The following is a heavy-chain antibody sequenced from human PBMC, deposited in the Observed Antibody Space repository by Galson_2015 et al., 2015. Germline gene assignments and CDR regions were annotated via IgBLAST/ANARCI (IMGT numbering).Heavy chain of an antibody. CDR3: ARERGGDTAMFFGGFDP. V-gene: IGHV7-4-1*02. D-gene: IGHD5-18*01. CDR2: INTNTGNP. CDR1: GYTFTSYA. Sequence: SVKVSCKASGYTFTSYAMNWVRQAPGQGLEWMGWINTNTGNPTYAQGFTGRFVFSLDTSVSTAYLQISSLKAEDTAVYYCARERGGDTAMFFGGFDPWGQGTLVTVSS. J-gene: IGHJ5*02.